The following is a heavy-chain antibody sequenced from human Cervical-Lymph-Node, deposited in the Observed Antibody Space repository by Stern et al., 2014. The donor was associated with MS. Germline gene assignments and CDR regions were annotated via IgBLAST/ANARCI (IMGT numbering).Heavy chain of an antibody. V-gene: IGHV1-45*01. J-gene: IGHJ4*02. Sequence: QVQLVESGAEVKETGSSVKVSCKAPRYTFTYRYLHWVRHAPGQAPEWLGWIIPFNGQTKYAQRSQGRVTITRDRSVNTVYLEVSSLRSEDTAMYYCAQTSNGYTYYFDQWGQGTLVTVSS. CDR1: RYTFTYRY. CDR3: AQTSNGYTYYFDQ. D-gene: IGHD5-24*01. CDR2: IIPFNGQT.